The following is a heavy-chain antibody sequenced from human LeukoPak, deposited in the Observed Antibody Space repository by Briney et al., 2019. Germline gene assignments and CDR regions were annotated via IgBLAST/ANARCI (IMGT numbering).Heavy chain of an antibody. V-gene: IGHV3-66*01. CDR2: ISSAGTT. CDR3: ARDKHDSSGYYTPTFFDH. CDR1: GFTVSSSY. Sequence: GGSLRLSCAASGFTVSSSYMSWVRQAPGKGLEWVSIISSAGTTYYADSVKGRFTISRDNSKNTVYLQVNSLRDEDTAVYYCARDKHDSSGYYTPTFFDHWGQGTLVTVSS. D-gene: IGHD3-22*01. J-gene: IGHJ4*02.